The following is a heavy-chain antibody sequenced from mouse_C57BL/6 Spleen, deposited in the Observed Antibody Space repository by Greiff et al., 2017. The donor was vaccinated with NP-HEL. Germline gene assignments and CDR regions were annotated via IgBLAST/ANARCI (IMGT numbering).Heavy chain of an antibody. CDR1: GYAFTNYL. Sequence: QVQLKESGAELVRPGTSVKVSCKASGYAFTNYLIEWVKQRPGQGLEWIGVINPGSGGTNYNEKFKGKATLTADKSSSTAYMQLSSLTSEDSAVYFCAKSSYDWYFDVWGTGTTVTVSS. V-gene: IGHV1-54*01. J-gene: IGHJ1*03. CDR2: INPGSGGT. CDR3: AKSSYDWYFDV. D-gene: IGHD1-1*01.